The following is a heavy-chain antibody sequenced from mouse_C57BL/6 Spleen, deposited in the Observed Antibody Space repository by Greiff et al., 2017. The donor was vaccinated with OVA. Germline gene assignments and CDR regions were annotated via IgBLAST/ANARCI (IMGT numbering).Heavy chain of an antibody. CDR2: ISGGGGNT. Sequence: VQLKESGGGLVKPGVSLKLSCAASGFTFSSYTMSWVRQTPEKRLEWVATISGGGGNTYYPDSVKGRFTISRDNAKNTLYLQMSSLRSEDTALYYCARRDDGYYVGWFAYWGQGTLVTVSA. CDR3: ARRDDGYYVGWFAY. CDR1: GFTFSSYT. D-gene: IGHD2-3*01. V-gene: IGHV5-9*01. J-gene: IGHJ3*01.